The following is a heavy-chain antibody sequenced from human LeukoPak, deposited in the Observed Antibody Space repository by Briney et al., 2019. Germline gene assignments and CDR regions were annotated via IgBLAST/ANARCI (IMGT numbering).Heavy chain of an antibody. CDR1: GYTFTGYY. J-gene: IGHJ6*03. V-gene: IGHV1-2*02. CDR2: INPNSGGT. D-gene: IGHD2-15*01. CDR3: ARVVVRDYYYYMDV. Sequence: APVKVSCKASGYTFTGYYMHWVRQAPGQGLEWMGWINPNSGGTNCAQKFQGRVTMTRDTSISTAYMELSRLRSDDTAVYYCARVVVRDYYYYMDVWGKGTTVTVSS.